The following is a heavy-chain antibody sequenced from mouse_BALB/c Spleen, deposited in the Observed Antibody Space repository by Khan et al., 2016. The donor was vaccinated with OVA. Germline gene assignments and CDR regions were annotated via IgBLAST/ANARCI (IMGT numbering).Heavy chain of an antibody. CDR2: IWSGGNT. V-gene: IGHV2-2*01. D-gene: IGHD2-14*01. CDR3: ARNSYMYAFTY. Sequence: QVRLQQSGPGLVQPSQSLSITCTVSGFSLTTYGVHWVRQSPGKGLEWLGLIWSGGNTDYNAAFISRLSITKDNSKSQVFFKMNSLQADDTAMYYCARNSYMYAFTYWGQGTLVTVSA. CDR1: GFSLTTYG. J-gene: IGHJ3*01.